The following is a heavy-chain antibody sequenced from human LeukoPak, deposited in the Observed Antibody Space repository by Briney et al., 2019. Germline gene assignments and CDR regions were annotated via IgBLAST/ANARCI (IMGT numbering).Heavy chain of an antibody. D-gene: IGHD3-22*01. J-gene: IGHJ5*02. CDR2: INHSGST. CDR3: ARGYYYDSSGYPSNWFDP. CDR1: RGSFSGYY. V-gene: IGHV4-34*01. Sequence: SETLSLTCAVYRGSFSGYYWSWVRQPPGKGLEWIGEINHSGSTNYNPSLKSRVTISVDTSKNQFSLKLSSVTAADTAVYYCARGYYYDSSGYPSNWFDPWGQGTLVTVSS.